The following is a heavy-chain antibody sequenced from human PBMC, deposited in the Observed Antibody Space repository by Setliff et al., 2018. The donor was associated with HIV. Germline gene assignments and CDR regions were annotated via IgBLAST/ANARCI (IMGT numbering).Heavy chain of an antibody. D-gene: IGHD3-22*01. V-gene: IGHV3-11*06. CDR2: ISSASSAT. CDR3: ASGYHYDTSGNFDLPFGY. J-gene: IGHJ4*02. CDR1: GFTFSDYY. Sequence: GGSLRLSCAASGFTFSDYYMSWIRQAPGKGLEWISYISSASSATDYADSVKGRFTVSRDNARNSLFLEMNSLRADDTAVYYCASGYHYDTSGNFDLPFGYWGQGTLVTVSS.